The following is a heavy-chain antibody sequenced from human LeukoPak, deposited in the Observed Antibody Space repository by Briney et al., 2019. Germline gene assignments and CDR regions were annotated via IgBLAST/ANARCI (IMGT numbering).Heavy chain of an antibody. J-gene: IGHJ6*03. CDR1: GFTSSSYA. V-gene: IGHV3-23*01. CDR3: AKGSVYYYDSSGYSLNYYYMDV. CDR2: ISGSGGST. D-gene: IGHD3-22*01. Sequence: GGSLRLSCAASGFTSSSYAMSWVHQAPGKGLEWVSAISGSGGSTYYADSVKGRFTISRDNSKNTLYLQMNSLRAEDTAVYYCAKGSVYYYDSSGYSLNYYYMDVWGKGTTVTVSS.